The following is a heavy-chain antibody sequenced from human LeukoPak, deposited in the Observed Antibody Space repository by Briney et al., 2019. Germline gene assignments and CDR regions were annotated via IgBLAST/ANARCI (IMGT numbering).Heavy chain of an antibody. Sequence: ASVKVSCKTSGGTFTSYAITWVRQAPGQGLEWMGKIIPISGTTNYAQKFQGRVTFTADESTSTAYMELSSLRSEDTALYYCAIRPTALNWFDPWGQGTLVTVSS. J-gene: IGHJ5*02. CDR1: GGTFTSYA. CDR3: AIRPTALNWFDP. V-gene: IGHV1-69*13. CDR2: IIPISGTT. D-gene: IGHD4-11*01.